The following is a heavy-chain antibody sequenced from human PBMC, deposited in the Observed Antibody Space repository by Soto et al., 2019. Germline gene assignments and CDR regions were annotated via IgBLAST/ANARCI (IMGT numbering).Heavy chain of an antibody. CDR2: ISYDGSNK. Sequence: PGGSLRLSCAASGFTFSSYGMHWVRQAPGKGLEWVAVISYDGSNKYYADSVKGRFTISRDNSKNTLYLQMNSLRAEDTAVYYCAKDXRLSIAARPYYYYGMDVWGQGTTVTVSS. J-gene: IGHJ6*02. V-gene: IGHV3-30*18. CDR3: AKDXRLSIAARPYYYYGMDV. D-gene: IGHD6-6*01. CDR1: GFTFSSYG.